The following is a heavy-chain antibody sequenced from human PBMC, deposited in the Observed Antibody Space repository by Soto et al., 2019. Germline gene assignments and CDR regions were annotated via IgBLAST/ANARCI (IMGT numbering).Heavy chain of an antibody. CDR3: TGEVASGY. CDR1: GFTVSTFG. D-gene: IGHD2-8*02. V-gene: IGHV3-30*03. J-gene: IGHJ4*02. CDR2: ISRDGGTK. Sequence: LRLSCAVSGFTVSTFGMHWVRQAPGKGLEWVAVISRDGGTKYYADSVKGRFTISRDNSRNTLFLEMNSLRGDDMAVYYCTGEVASGYWGQGTLVTVSS.